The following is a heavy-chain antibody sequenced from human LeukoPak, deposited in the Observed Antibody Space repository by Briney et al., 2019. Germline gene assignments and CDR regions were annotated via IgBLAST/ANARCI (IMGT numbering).Heavy chain of an antibody. Sequence: GASMKVSCKPSGYTFTDHHIQWVRQAPGKGLEWMGKIVPDSGVTYYAQKLQGRVAMTRDTSVRTAYMELSGLTSDDTAVYCCVGGGSSCAFDLWGQGTRVTVSS. CDR1: GYTFTDHH. D-gene: IGHD3-16*01. V-gene: IGHV1-2*02. J-gene: IGHJ5*02. CDR2: IVPDSGVT. CDR3: VGGGSSCAFDL.